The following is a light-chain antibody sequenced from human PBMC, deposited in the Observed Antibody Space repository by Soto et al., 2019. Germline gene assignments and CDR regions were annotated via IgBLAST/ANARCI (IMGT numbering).Light chain of an antibody. Sequence: SYELTQPPSVSVSPGQTASITCSGDKLGDKYACWYQQKPGQSPVLLIYQDFKRPSGIPDRFSGSNSGNTATLTISGTQAMDEADYYCQAWDTSTVVFGGGTQLTVL. CDR1: KLGDKY. V-gene: IGLV3-1*01. J-gene: IGLJ2*01. CDR3: QAWDTSTVV. CDR2: QDF.